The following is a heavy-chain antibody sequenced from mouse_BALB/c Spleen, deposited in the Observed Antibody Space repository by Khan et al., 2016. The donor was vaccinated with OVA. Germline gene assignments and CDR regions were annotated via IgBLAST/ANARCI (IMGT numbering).Heavy chain of an antibody. Sequence: VQLQESGAELAKPGASVKMSCKASGYTFTTYWMHWIKQRPGQGLEWFGYINPSTSYTDYSQKFKDKVTLTADKSSSTAYMQLSSLTSEDAAIYYKTMRGRYGIIKYWGQGILITV. J-gene: IGHJ3*01. CDR1: GYTFTTYW. D-gene: IGHD2-1*01. CDR3: TMRGRYGIIKY. V-gene: IGHV1-7*01. CDR2: INPSTSYT.